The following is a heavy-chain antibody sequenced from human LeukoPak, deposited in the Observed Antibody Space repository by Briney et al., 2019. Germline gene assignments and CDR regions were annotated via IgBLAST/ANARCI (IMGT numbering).Heavy chain of an antibody. Sequence: SETVPLTCTVSGGSISSSSYYWGWIRQPPGKGLEWIGSIYYSGSTYYNPSLKSRVTISVDTSKNQFSLKLSSVTAADTAVYYCARPLRSGYSSSSYFDYWGQGAIVVISS. V-gene: IGHV4-39*01. CDR1: GGSISSSSYY. CDR3: ARPLRSGYSSSSYFDY. D-gene: IGHD6-6*01. J-gene: IGHJ4*02. CDR2: IYYSGST.